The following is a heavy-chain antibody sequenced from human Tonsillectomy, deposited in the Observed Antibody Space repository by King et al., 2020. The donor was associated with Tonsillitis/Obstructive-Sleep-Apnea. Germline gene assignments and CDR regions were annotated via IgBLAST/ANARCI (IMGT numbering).Heavy chain of an antibody. CDR1: GFTFSSYS. CDR3: ARGGGGYSGNDPLGVDY. D-gene: IGHD5-12*01. CDR2: ISSSSNYI. V-gene: IGHV3-21*01. Sequence: VQLVESGGGLVKPGESLRLSCAASGFTFSSYSMNWVRQAPGKGLEWVSSISSSSNYIYYAASVKGRSTVSSENAKNSLYLQMNSLRAEDTAVYYCARGGGGYSGNDPLGVDYWGQGTLVTVSS. J-gene: IGHJ4*02.